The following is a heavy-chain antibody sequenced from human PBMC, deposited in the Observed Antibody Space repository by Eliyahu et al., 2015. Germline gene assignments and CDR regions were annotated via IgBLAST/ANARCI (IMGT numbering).Heavy chain of an antibody. V-gene: IGHV3-30-3*01. D-gene: IGHD3-22*01. J-gene: IGHJ6*02. CDR3: ARSYYYDSSGYYRYYYYGMDV. CDR1: GFTXSXYA. Sequence: QVQLVESGGGVVQPGXSLRLSCAASGFTXSXYAXXWVRQAPGKGLEXVAVISYDGSNKYYADSVKGRFTISRDNSKNTLYLQMNSLRAEDTAVYYCARSYYYDSSGYYRYYYYGMDVWGQGTTVTVSS. CDR2: ISYDGSNK.